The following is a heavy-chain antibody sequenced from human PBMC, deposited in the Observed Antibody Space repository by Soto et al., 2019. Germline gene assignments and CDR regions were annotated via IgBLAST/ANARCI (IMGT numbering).Heavy chain of an antibody. V-gene: IGHV3-23*01. CDR3: AKDPHYYDSSGYSYYFDY. CDR1: GFAFSSYA. Sequence: GVSVSLSCSASGFAFSSYAMSWVSPAPGKGLEWVSAISGSGGSTYYADSVKGRFTISRDNSKNTLYLQMNSLRAEDTAVYYCAKDPHYYDSSGYSYYFDYWGQGTRVSVSA. CDR2: ISGSGGST. D-gene: IGHD3-22*01. J-gene: IGHJ4*02.